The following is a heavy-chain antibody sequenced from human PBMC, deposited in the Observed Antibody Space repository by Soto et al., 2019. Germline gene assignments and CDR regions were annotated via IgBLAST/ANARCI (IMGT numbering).Heavy chain of an antibody. V-gene: IGHV4-59*08. D-gene: IGHD3-10*01. CDR1: GGSISSSY. CDR2: IYYSGST. J-gene: IGHJ5*02. CDR3: ASLGGYYGSGSYGWFDP. Sequence: SETLSLTCTVSGGSISSSYWCWIRQPPGKGLECIGYIYYSGSTKYNPSLKSRVTISADTSKNQFSLKLTSMTAADTAVYYCASLGGYYGSGSYGWFDPWGQGTLVTVSS.